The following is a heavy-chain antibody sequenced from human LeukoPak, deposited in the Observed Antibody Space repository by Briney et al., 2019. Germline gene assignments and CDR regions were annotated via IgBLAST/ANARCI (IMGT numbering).Heavy chain of an antibody. V-gene: IGHV1-8*02. CDR3: ARGGTRSTIYYYYYYMDV. J-gene: IGHJ6*03. CDR2: MNPNSGNT. D-gene: IGHD1-1*01. Sequence: ASVKVSCKASGYSFNDKYLHWVRQATGQGLEWMGWMNPNSGNTGYAQKFQGRVTMTRNTSISTAYMELSSLRSEDTAVYYCARGGTRSTIYYYYYYMDVWGKGTTVTISS. CDR1: GYSFNDKY.